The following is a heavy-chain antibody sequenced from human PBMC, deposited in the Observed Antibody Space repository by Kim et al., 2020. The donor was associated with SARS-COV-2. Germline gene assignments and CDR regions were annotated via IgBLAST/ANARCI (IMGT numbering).Heavy chain of an antibody. Sequence: GGSLRLSCAASGFTFSTYALSWVRQAPGEGLEWVSAISYNGDTTYYADSVKGRFTISRDNSKNTLYLQVNSLRVEDTAVYFCAKGRAGSYYNSLDYWGQGTLVTVSS. V-gene: IGHV3-23*01. J-gene: IGHJ4*02. D-gene: IGHD3-10*01. CDR3: AKGRAGSYYNSLDY. CDR2: ISYNGDTT. CDR1: GFTFSTYA.